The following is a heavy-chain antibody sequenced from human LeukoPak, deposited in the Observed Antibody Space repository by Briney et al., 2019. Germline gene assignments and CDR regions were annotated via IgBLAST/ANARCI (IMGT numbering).Heavy chain of an antibody. CDR1: GGSISSGSYY. CDR2: IYTSGST. CDR3: ARGDYDFWSAPIGNYYYYMDV. D-gene: IGHD3-3*01. Sequence: PSQTLSLTCTVSGGSISSGSYYWSWIRQPAGKGLEWIGRIYTSGSTNYNPSLKSRVTISVDTSKNQFSLKLSSVTAADTAVYYCARGDYDFWSAPIGNYYYYMDVWGKGTTVTVSS. J-gene: IGHJ6*03. V-gene: IGHV4-61*02.